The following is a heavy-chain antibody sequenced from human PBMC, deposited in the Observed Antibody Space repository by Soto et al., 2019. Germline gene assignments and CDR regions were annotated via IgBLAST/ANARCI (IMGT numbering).Heavy chain of an antibody. V-gene: IGHV1-18*01. J-gene: IGHJ3*02. CDR2: ISGYNGNT. D-gene: IGHD4-17*01. Sequence: QVQVVQSGAEVKKPGASVKVSCKTSGYTFTSYDISWVRQAPGQGLEWMGWISGYNGNTNDAQKLQGRVTMTTDTSTSTAYLELRSLRSDDTALYYCARESATTHDGFDIWGQGTMVIVSS. CDR1: GYTFTSYD. CDR3: ARESATTHDGFDI.